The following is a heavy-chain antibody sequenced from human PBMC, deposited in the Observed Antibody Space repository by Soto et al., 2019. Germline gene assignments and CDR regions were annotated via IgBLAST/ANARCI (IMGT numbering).Heavy chain of an antibody. Sequence: PSETLSLTCAVSGYSISSGYYWGWIRQPPGKGLEWIGSIYHSGSTYYNPSLKSRVTISADTSKNQFSLKLSSVTAADTAVYYCAVVSPTASIDYWGQGTLVTVSS. V-gene: IGHV4-38-2*01. CDR1: GYSISSGYY. D-gene: IGHD2-15*01. J-gene: IGHJ4*02. CDR2: IYHSGST. CDR3: AVVSPTASIDY.